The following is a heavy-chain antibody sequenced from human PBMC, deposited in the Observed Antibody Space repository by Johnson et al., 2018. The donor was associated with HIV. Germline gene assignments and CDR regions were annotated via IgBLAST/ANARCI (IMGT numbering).Heavy chain of an antibody. CDR2: ISSSGSTI. D-gene: IGHD2-15*01. CDR3: AAPDIVVVVALEGDAFDI. Sequence: QVQLVESGGGLVKPGGSLRLSCAASGFTFSDYYMSWIRQAPGKGLEWVSYISSSGSTIYYADSVKGRFTISRDNAKNSLYLQMNSLRAEDTAVYYCAAPDIVVVVALEGDAFDIWGQGTMVTVSS. V-gene: IGHV3-11*04. CDR1: GFTFSDYY. J-gene: IGHJ3*02.